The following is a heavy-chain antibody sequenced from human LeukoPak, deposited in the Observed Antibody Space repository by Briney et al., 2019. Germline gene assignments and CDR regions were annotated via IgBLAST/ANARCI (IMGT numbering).Heavy chain of an antibody. J-gene: IGHJ6*02. V-gene: IGHV1-46*01. CDR3: ARDQLRQTRVTDYYYGMDV. Sequence: ASVKVSCKASGYTFTSYYMHWVRQAPGQGLEWMGIINPSGGSTSYAQKFQGRVTMTRDTSTSTVYMELSSLRSEDTAVYYCARDQLRQTRVTDYYYGMDVWGQGTTVTVSS. CDR2: INPSGGST. D-gene: IGHD4-17*01. CDR1: GYTFTSYY.